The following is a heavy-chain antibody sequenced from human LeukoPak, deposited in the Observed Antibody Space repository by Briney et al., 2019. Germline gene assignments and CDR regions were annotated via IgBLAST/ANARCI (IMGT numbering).Heavy chain of an antibody. J-gene: IGHJ6*02. CDR3: ARAYYYGSGSYYRSSFYYGMDV. Sequence: ASVKVSCKASGYTFTSYYMHWGRQATGQGLEWMGWMNPNSGNTGYAQKFQGRVTMTRNTSISTAYMELSSLRSEDTAVYYCARAYYYGSGSYYRSSFYYGMDVWGQGTTVTVSS. CDR1: GYTFTSYY. D-gene: IGHD3-10*01. V-gene: IGHV1-8*02. CDR2: MNPNSGNT.